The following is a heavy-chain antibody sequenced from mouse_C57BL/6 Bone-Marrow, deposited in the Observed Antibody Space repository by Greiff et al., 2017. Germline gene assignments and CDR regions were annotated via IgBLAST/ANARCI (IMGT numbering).Heavy chain of an antibody. CDR1: GYTFTTYP. J-gene: IGHJ2*01. Sequence: VQLQQSGAELVKPGASVKMSCKASGYTFTTYPIEWMKQNQGKSLEWIGNFHPYNDDTKYNEKFKGKATLTVEKSFNTVYLELSRLTSYYSAFYYCARSSTFFYYFDYWGQGTTPTVSS. CDR3: ARSSTFFYYFDY. D-gene: IGHD5-1*01. CDR2: FHPYNDDT. V-gene: IGHV1-47*01.